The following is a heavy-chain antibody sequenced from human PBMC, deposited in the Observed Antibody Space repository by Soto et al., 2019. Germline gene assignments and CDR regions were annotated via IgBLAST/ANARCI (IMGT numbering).Heavy chain of an antibody. D-gene: IGHD6-19*01. CDR3: ASSGWPHAEYFQH. Sequence: QVQLVHSGAEVKKPGSSVKVSCKASGGTFSSYTISWVRQAPGQGLEWMGRIIPILGIANYAQKFQGRVTITADKSTSTAYMELSSLRSEDTAVYYCASSGWPHAEYFQHWGQGTLVTVSS. CDR1: GGTFSSYT. J-gene: IGHJ1*01. CDR2: IIPILGIA. V-gene: IGHV1-69*02.